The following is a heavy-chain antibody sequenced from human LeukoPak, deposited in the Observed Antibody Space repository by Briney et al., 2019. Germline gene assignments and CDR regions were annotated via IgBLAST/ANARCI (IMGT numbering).Heavy chain of an antibody. Sequence: ASVKVSCKASGYTFISYYMHWVRQAPGQGLEWMGIIDPSGGSTNYAQKFQGRVTMTRDTSTSTAYMELSSLRSDDTAVYYCARGPPNWGYDYWGPGALVTVSS. CDR3: ARGPPNWGYDY. V-gene: IGHV1-46*01. CDR1: GYTFISYY. D-gene: IGHD7-27*01. CDR2: IDPSGGST. J-gene: IGHJ4*02.